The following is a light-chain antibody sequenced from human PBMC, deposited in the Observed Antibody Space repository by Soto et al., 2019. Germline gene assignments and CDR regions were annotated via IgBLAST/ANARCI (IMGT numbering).Light chain of an antibody. J-gene: IGLJ1*01. CDR3: SSYTISNTLGGV. CDR2: EVR. V-gene: IGLV2-14*01. CDR1: SSDVGGYNY. Sequence: QSALTQPASVSGSPGQSITISCTGTSSDVGGYNYVSWYQQHPGKAPKLMIYEVRNRPSGVSNRFSGSKSGNTASLTISGLQAEDEADYYCSSYTISNTLGGVFGTGTKLTVL.